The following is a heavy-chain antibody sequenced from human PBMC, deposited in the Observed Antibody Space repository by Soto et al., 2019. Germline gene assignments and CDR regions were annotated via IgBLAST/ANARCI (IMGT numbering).Heavy chain of an antibody. CDR2: IYYSGST. D-gene: IGHD2-15*01. CDR3: ARYGNNPHCSGGSCYHLFDY. Sequence: SETLSLTCTVSGGSISSSSYYWGWIRQPPGKGLEWIGSIYYSGSTYYNPSLKSRVTISVDTSKNQFSLKLSTVTAADTAVYYCARYGNNPHCSGGSCYHLFDYWGQGTLVTVSS. V-gene: IGHV4-39*07. CDR1: GGSISSSSYY. J-gene: IGHJ4*02.